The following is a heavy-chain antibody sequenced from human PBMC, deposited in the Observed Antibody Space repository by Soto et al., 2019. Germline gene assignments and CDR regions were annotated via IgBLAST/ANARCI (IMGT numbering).Heavy chain of an antibody. J-gene: IGHJ5*02. CDR1: GYTFSNYG. CDR2: ISTFNGNA. V-gene: IGHV1-18*01. D-gene: IGHD2-8*02. Sequence: ASVKVSCKTSGYTFSNYGITWVRQAPGQGLECMGWISTFNGNAHYAQNLQDRVTMTTDTSTSTVYLELTSLTSDDTGVYYCARLNGYSTGWFATWGQGTLVTVS. CDR3: ARLNGYSTGWFAT.